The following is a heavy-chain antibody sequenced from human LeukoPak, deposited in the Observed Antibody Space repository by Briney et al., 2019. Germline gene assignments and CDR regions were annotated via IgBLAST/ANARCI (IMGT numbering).Heavy chain of an antibody. V-gene: IGHV4-31*03. CDR3: ARSLSIAVAGKWSHDY. CDR1: GGSISSGGYY. D-gene: IGHD6-19*01. J-gene: IGHJ4*02. Sequence: SQTLSLTCTVSGGSISSGGYYWSWIRQHPGKGLEWIGYIYYSGSTYYNPSLKSRVTISVDTSKNQFSLKLSSVTAADTAVYYCARSLSIAVAGKWSHDYWGQGTLVTVSS. CDR2: IYYSGST.